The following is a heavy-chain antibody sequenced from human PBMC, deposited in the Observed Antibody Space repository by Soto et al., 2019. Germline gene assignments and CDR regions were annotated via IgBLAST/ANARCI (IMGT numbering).Heavy chain of an antibody. CDR3: AVVILVRGVIRFDY. D-gene: IGHD3-10*01. CDR1: GYTFMSYP. J-gene: IGHJ4*02. Sequence: SVRVSCKASGYTFMSYPLHWVRQAPGQRLEWMGRIIPILDITNYAQKFQGRVTITADKSTSTAYMELSSLRSEDTAVYYCAVVILVRGVIRFDYWGQGTLVTVSS. CDR2: IIPILDIT. V-gene: IGHV1-69*02.